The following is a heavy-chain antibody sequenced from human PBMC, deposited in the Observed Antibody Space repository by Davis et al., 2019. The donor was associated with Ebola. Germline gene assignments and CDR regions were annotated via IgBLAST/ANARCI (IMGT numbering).Heavy chain of an antibody. CDR3: ARGYSSSYLFDY. CDR2: ISAYNGHT. Sequence: AASVKVSCKASGYTFNNYGISWVRQAPGQGLEWMGWISAYNGHTNYAQKLQGRVTMTTDTSTSTAYMELSSLRSEDTAVYYCARGYSSSYLFDYWGQGTLVTVSS. CDR1: GYTFNNYG. J-gene: IGHJ4*02. D-gene: IGHD6-6*01. V-gene: IGHV1-18*01.